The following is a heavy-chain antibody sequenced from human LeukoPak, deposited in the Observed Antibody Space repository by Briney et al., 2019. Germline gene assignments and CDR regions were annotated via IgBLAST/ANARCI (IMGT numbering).Heavy chain of an antibody. V-gene: IGHV3-21*01. CDR2: ISSSSSYI. CDR1: GFTFSSYS. Sequence: GRSLRLSCAASGFTFSSYSMNWVRQAPGKGLEWVSSISSSSSYIYYADSVKGRFTISRDNAKNSLYLQMNSLRAEDTAVYYCARDRSGIVVVPAAIGATYYYGMDVWGQGTTVTVSS. J-gene: IGHJ6*02. CDR3: ARDRSGIVVVPAAIGATYYYGMDV. D-gene: IGHD2-2*02.